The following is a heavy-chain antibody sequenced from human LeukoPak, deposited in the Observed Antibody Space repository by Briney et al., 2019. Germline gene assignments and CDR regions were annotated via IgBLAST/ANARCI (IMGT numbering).Heavy chain of an antibody. D-gene: IGHD6-19*01. J-gene: IGHJ4*02. Sequence: GGSLRLSCAASGFTFSSYAMSWVRQAPGKGLVWVSRINSDGSSTSYADSVKGRFTISRDNAKNTLYLQMNSLRAEDTAVYYCARDYSKHYSGWDHFDYWGQGTLVTVSS. CDR3: ARDYSKHYSGWDHFDY. CDR2: INSDGSST. V-gene: IGHV3-74*01. CDR1: GFTFSSYA.